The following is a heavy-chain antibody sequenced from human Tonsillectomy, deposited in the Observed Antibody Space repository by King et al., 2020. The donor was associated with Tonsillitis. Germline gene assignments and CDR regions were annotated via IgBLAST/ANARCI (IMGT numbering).Heavy chain of an antibody. Sequence: VQLVESGGGLVQPGGSLRLSCAASGFTFSSYAMSWVRQAPGKGLEWVSAISGSGGSTYYADSVKGRFTISRDNSKNTLYLQMNSLRAEDTAVYYCAIEEGYCSSTSCYAGDGAFDIWGQGTMVTVSS. J-gene: IGHJ3*02. CDR2: ISGSGGST. D-gene: IGHD2-2*01. CDR1: GFTFSSYA. V-gene: IGHV3-23*04. CDR3: AIEEGYCSSTSCYAGDGAFDI.